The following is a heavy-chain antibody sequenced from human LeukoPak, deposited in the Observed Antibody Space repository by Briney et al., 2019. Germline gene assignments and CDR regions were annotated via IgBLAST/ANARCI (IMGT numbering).Heavy chain of an antibody. CDR3: ARALEVVPAAKDDI. J-gene: IGHJ3*02. CDR2: ISSSSSYI. CDR1: GFTFSSYS. Sequence: GGSLRLSCAASGFTFSSYSMNWVRQVPGKGLEWVSSISSSSSYIYYADSVKGRFTISRDNAKNSLYLQMNSLRAEDTAVYYCARALEVVPAAKDDIWGQGTMVTVSS. V-gene: IGHV3-21*01. D-gene: IGHD2-2*01.